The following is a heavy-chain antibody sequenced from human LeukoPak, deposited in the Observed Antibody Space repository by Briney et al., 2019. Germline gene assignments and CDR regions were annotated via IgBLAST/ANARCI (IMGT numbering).Heavy chain of an antibody. CDR1: GVSISSNF. D-gene: IGHD2-15*01. Sequence: PSETLSLTCTVSGVSISSNFWSWIRQPVGKGLEWIGRIYSSGSTNQNPSLKSRLTMSVDTSRNQFSLKLTSVTAADTALYYCARDHCSGGFCFVDHWGQGTLVTVSS. J-gene: IGHJ5*02. V-gene: IGHV4-4*07. CDR3: ARDHCSGGFCFVDH. CDR2: IYSSGST.